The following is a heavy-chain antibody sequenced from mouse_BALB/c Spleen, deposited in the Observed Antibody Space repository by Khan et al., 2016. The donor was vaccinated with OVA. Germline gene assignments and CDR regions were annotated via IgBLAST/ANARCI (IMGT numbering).Heavy chain of an antibody. J-gene: IGHJ3*01. V-gene: IGHV1-77*01. CDR1: GYTFTDYY. CDR3: ARRNYFGDTFAY. CDR2: ISPGSGDT. D-gene: IGHD1-2*01. Sequence: VQLVESGAELARPGASVKLSCKASGYTFTDYYINWVKQRTGQGLEWIGEISPGSGDTYYNEKFKGKATLTADKSSSTAYMQLSSLTSEASAVYYCARRNYFGDTFAYWGQGTLVTVSA.